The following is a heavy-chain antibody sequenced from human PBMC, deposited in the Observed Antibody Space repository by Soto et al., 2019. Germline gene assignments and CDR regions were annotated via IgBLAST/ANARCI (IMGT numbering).Heavy chain of an antibody. V-gene: IGHV3-33*01. Sequence: GGSLRLSCAASGFTFSSYGMHWVRQAPGKGLEWVAVIWYDGSNKYYADSVKGRFTISRDNSKNTLYLQMNSLRAEDTAVYYCARLDYGDYVMSWGQGTLVTVSS. J-gene: IGHJ5*02. D-gene: IGHD4-17*01. CDR2: IWYDGSNK. CDR3: ARLDYGDYVMS. CDR1: GFTFSSYG.